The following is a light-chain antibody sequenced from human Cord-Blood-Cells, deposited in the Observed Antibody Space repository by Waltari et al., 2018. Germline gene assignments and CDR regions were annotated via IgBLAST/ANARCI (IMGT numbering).Light chain of an antibody. Sequence: DIVMTQSPDSLAVSLGERATINCKSSQSVLYSSNNKNYLAWYQQKPGQPPKLLIYWASTRESGVPDRFSCSGSGTDFTLTISSLKAEDVAVYYCQQYCSAPFTFGPGTKVDIK. CDR2: WAS. CDR1: QSVLYSSNNKNY. CDR3: QQYCSAPFT. V-gene: IGKV4-1*01. J-gene: IGKJ3*01.